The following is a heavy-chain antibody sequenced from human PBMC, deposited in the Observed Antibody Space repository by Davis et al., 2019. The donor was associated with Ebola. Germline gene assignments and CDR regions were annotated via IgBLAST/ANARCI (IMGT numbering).Heavy chain of an antibody. Sequence: GGSLRLSCAASGFTFSDYYMSWIRQAPGKGLEWVSYFSSSSSYTNNADSVKGRFTISRDNAKNSLYLQMNSLGDEDTAVYYCVREWFGETDWGQGTLVTVSS. CDR2: FSSSSSYT. D-gene: IGHD3-10*01. CDR1: GFTFSDYY. V-gene: IGHV3-11*06. J-gene: IGHJ4*02. CDR3: VREWFGETD.